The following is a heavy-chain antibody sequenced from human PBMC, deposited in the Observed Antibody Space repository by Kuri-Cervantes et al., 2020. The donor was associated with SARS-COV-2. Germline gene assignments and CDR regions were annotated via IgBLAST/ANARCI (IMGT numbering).Heavy chain of an antibody. CDR3: VKGTRERD. J-gene: IGHJ1*01. CDR2: IKCDGSEK. Sequence: GGSLRLSCAASGFTFSSSWMQWVCQAPEKGLEWVADIKCDGSEKYQVDSVKGRLTISGDNAKNSLYLQVNSLRAEHMTVYYCVKGTRERDWGQGTLVTVSS. D-gene: IGHD2-15*01. V-gene: IGHV3-52*01. CDR1: GFTFSSSW.